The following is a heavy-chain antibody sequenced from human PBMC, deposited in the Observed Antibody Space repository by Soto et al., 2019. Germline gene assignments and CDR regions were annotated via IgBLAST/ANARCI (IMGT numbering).Heavy chain of an antibody. D-gene: IGHD3-16*01. CDR3: AHTWGLPFDY. V-gene: IGHV2-5*02. CDR2: IYWDDDK. CDR1: GFSLRTTGVG. J-gene: IGHJ4*02. Sequence: QITLKESGPTLVKPTQTLTLTCTYSGFSLRTTGVGVGWIRQPPGKALEWLGIIYWDDDKRYSPSLKSRLTLTNDISTSQVILTMTNMDPVDTATYYCAHTWGLPFDYWGQGTLVSVSS.